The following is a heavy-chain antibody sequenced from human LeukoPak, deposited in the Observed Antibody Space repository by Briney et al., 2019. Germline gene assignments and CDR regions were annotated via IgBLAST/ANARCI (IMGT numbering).Heavy chain of an antibody. J-gene: IGHJ5*02. Sequence: PSETLSLTCTVSGGSISSYYWSWIRQPPGKGLEWIGYIYYSGSTNYNPSLKSRVTISVDTSKNQFSLKLSSVTAADTAVYYCARQHEQSGGSDPWGQGTLVTVSS. CDR2: IYYSGST. D-gene: IGHD2-15*01. CDR3: ARQHEQSGGSDP. CDR1: GGSISSYY. V-gene: IGHV4-59*08.